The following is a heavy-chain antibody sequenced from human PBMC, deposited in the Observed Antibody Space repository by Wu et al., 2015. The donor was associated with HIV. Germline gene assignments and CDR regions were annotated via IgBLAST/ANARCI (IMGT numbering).Heavy chain of an antibody. V-gene: IGHV1-69*15. CDR3: AREDCSGSSCHSQFDF. J-gene: IGHJ4*02. Sequence: QVQLVQSGAEVKKPGSSVKVSCKASGGTFSSYAISWVRQAPGQGLEWMGRIIPIFGTANYAQKFQGRVTITADDSTGTAYMELSSLRSEDTAVYYCAREDCSGSSCHSQFDFWGQGTLVTVSS. D-gene: IGHD2-15*01. CDR1: GGTFSSYA. CDR2: IIPIFGTA.